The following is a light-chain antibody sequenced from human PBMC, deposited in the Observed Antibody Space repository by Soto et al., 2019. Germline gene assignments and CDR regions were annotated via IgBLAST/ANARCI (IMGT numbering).Light chain of an antibody. V-gene: IGKV1-39*01. CDR3: QQSYRTPYT. Sequence: DIQMTQSPSSLSASVGDRVTITCRASQSIRSYLNWYQQKPGKAPKLLIYAASSLQSGVPSRFSGSGSGTDFTLTISSLQPEDFATYYCQQSYRTPYTFGHGNKLEIK. CDR2: AAS. J-gene: IGKJ2*01. CDR1: QSIRSY.